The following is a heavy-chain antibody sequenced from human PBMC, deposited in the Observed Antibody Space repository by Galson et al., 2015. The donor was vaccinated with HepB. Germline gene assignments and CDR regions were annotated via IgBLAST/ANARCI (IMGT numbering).Heavy chain of an antibody. D-gene: IGHD6-19*01. CDR1: GFTFSSYA. CDR2: ISGSGGST. Sequence: SLRLSCAASGFTFSSYAMSWVRQAPGKGLEWVSAISGSGGSTYYADSVKGRFTISRDNAKNSLYLQMNSLRAEDTAVYYCARFAAVAGNFDYWGQGTLVTVSS. CDR3: ARFAAVAGNFDY. V-gene: IGHV3-23*01. J-gene: IGHJ4*02.